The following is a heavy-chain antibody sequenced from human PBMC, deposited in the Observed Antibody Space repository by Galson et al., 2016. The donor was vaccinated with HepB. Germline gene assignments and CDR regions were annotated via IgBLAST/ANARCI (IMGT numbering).Heavy chain of an antibody. CDR3: TTHFCGADRYSLNWFDP. V-gene: IGHV1-24*01. CDR2: FDPEPDET. J-gene: IGHJ5*02. D-gene: IGHD2-21*02. CDR1: GYSLTELS. Sequence: SVKVSCKVSGYSLTELSIHWVRQAPGKGLEWMGGFDPEPDETIYAEKFQGRVAMTEDTSTNTAYMELSSLKSDDTAIYYCTTHFCGADRYSLNWFDPWGQGTLVTVSS.